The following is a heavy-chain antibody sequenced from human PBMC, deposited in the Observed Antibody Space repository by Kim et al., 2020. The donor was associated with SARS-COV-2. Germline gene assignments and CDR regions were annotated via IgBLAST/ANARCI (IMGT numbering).Heavy chain of an antibody. D-gene: IGHD1-26*01. CDR2: GST. V-gene: IGHV4-59*01. J-gene: IGHJ6*02. Sequence: GSTNYNHSLKSRVTISLDTSKNQCSLKLSSVTAADTAVYYCARATRSLDVWGQGTTVTVSS. CDR3: ARATRSLDV.